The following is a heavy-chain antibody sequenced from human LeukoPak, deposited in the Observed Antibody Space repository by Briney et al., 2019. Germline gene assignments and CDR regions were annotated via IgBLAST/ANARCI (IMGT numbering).Heavy chain of an antibody. CDR2: INHSGST. V-gene: IGHV4-34*01. CDR1: GGSFSGYY. J-gene: IGHJ3*02. Sequence: SETLSLTCAVYGGSFSGYYWSWIRQPPGKGLEWIGEINHSGSTNYNPSLKSRVTISVDTSKNRFSLKLSSVTAADTAVYYCARGPSTMVRARDAFDIWGQGTMVTVSS. CDR3: ARGPSTMVRARDAFDI. D-gene: IGHD3-10*01.